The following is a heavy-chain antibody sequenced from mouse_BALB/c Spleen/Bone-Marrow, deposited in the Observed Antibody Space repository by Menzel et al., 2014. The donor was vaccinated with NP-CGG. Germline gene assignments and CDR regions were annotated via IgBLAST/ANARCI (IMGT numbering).Heavy chain of an antibody. CDR2: INSNGGST. V-gene: IGHV5-6-3*01. J-gene: IGHJ4*01. CDR3: ARDYYGSSYAMDY. D-gene: IGHD1-1*01. CDR1: GSTFSSYG. Sequence: EVKLVESGGGLVQPGGSLKLSCAASGSTFSSYGMSWVRQTPDKRLELVATINSNGGSTYYPDSVKGRFTISRDNAKNTLYLQMSSLESEDTAMYYCARDYYGSSYAMDYWGQGTSVTVSS.